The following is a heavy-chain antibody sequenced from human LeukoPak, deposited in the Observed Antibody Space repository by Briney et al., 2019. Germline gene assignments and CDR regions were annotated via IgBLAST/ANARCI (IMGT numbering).Heavy chain of an antibody. Sequence: SETLSLTCAVYGGSFSGYYWSWIRQPPGKGLEWIGEINHSGSTNYNPSLKSRVTISVDTSKNQFSLKLSSVTAADTAVYYCARAPRRGYYYGMDVWGQGTTVTVSS. V-gene: IGHV4-34*01. J-gene: IGHJ6*02. CDR3: ARAPRRGYYYGMDV. CDR1: GGSFSGYY. CDR2: INHSGST.